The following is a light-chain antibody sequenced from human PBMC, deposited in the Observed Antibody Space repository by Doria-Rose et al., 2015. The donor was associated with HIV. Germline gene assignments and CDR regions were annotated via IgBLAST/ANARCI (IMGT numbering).Light chain of an antibody. V-gene: IGKV3-20*01. CDR3: HQYGTSWT. CDR1: QSFSSTY. J-gene: IGKJ1*01. Sequence: EIVMTQSPGTLSLSPGERATLSCRASQSFSSTYLAWCQQKPGQAPSLLIYDGSTRATGIPDGFSASGSGTDFTLTINRLEPEDFALYYCHQYGTSWTFGQGTKVEI. CDR2: DGS.